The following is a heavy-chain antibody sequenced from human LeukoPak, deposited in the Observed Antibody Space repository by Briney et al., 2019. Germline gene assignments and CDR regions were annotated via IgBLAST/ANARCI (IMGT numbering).Heavy chain of an antibody. CDR3: ARDPRGYCSSTSCYPDAFDI. CDR2: ISSSSSYI. V-gene: IGHV3-21*01. Sequence: GGSLRLSCAASGFTFSSYSMNWVRQAPGKGLEWVSSISSSSSYIYYADSVKGRFTISRDNAKSSLYLQMSSLRAEDTAVYYCARDPRGYCSSTSCYPDAFDIWGQGTMVTVSS. D-gene: IGHD2-2*01. J-gene: IGHJ3*02. CDR1: GFTFSSYS.